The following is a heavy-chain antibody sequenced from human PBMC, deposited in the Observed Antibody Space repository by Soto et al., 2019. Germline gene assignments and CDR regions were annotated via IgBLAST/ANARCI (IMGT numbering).Heavy chain of an antibody. J-gene: IGHJ4*02. CDR3: ARVGTDYGSGSPYYSDH. D-gene: IGHD3-10*01. Sequence: NPGGSLRLSCAASGFSFRSYYMNWVRQAPGRGLEWVSSISPSSSFLSYADSLKGRFTISRDNAKSSVNLQMNSLRAEDTAVYYCARVGTDYGSGSPYYSDHWGQGILVTVSS. CDR1: GFSFRSYY. CDR2: ISPSSSFL. V-gene: IGHV3-21*06.